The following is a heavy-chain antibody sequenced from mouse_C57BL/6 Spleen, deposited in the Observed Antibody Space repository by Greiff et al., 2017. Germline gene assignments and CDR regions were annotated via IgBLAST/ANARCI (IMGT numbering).Heavy chain of an antibody. CDR3: ARSITTPYFDY. V-gene: IGHV14-2*01. Sequence: EVKLMESGAELVKPGASVKLSCTASGFNIKDYYMHWVKQRTEQGLEWIGRIDPEDGETKYAPKFQGKATITADTSSNTAYLQLSSLTSEDTAVYYWARSITTPYFDYWGQGTTLTVSS. J-gene: IGHJ2*01. CDR1: GFNIKDYY. D-gene: IGHD1-1*01. CDR2: IDPEDGET.